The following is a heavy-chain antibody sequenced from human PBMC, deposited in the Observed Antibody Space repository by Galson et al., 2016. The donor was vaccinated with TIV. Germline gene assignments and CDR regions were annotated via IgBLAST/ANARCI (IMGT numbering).Heavy chain of an antibody. CDR2: ISYDGSHK. CDR3: ARERGPGYCDDSSCYGYYGMDV. D-gene: IGHD2-2*03. V-gene: IGHV3-30*04. CDR1: GLTFSSSA. J-gene: IGHJ6*02. Sequence: SLRLSCAASGLTFSSSAVHWVRQAPGKGLEWLAIISYDGSHKNYGDSVKGRFTVSRDNSENTVYLQMNNLRSEDTAVYYCARERGPGYCDDSSCYGYYGMDVWGQGTTVTVSS.